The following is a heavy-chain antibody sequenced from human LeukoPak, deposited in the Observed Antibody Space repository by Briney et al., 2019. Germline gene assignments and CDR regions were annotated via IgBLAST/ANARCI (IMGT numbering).Heavy chain of an antibody. Sequence: ASVKVSCKASGYTFTSYDINWVRQATGQGLEWMGWMNPNSGNTGYAQKFQGRVTMTRNTSISTAYMELSSLRSEDTAVYYCARGGRIQGGTSPTVYWGQGTLVTVSS. J-gene: IGHJ4*02. V-gene: IGHV1-8*01. CDR3: ARGGRIQGGTSPTVY. D-gene: IGHD5-18*01. CDR2: MNPNSGNT. CDR1: GYTFTSYD.